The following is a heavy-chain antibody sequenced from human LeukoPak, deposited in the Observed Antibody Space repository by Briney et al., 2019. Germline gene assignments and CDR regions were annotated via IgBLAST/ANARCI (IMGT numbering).Heavy chain of an antibody. V-gene: IGHV1-2*02. J-gene: IGHJ3*01. D-gene: IGHD1/OR15-1a*01. CDR2: INPTSGAT. Sequence: ASVKVSCKASGYTFTDYYMHWVRQAPGQGLDWVGCINPTSGATNYAQKFQGRVTMTRDTSNNTSYMELSRLRSDDTAVYCCAREFRTTTWSFDAFDLWGQGTMVTVSS. CDR1: GYTFTDYY. CDR3: AREFRTTTWSFDAFDL.